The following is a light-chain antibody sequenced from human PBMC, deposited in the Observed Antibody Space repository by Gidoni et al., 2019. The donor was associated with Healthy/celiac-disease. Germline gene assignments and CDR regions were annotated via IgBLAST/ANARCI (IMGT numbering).Light chain of an antibody. CDR2: YDS. V-gene: IGLV3-21*04. CDR3: QVWDSSSDHPGVV. J-gene: IGLJ2*01. Sequence: SYVLSQPPSVSVAPGKTARITCGGNNIGSKSVHGYQQKPGQAPVLVIYYDSDRPSGIPERFSGSNSGNTATLTISRVEAGDEADYYCQVWDSSSDHPGVVFGGGTKLTVL. CDR1: NIGSKS.